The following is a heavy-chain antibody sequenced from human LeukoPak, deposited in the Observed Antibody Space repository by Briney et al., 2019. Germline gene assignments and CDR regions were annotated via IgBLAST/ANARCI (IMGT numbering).Heavy chain of an antibody. CDR3: VRDPSRLEPGYFDN. V-gene: IGHV3-21*01. CDR2: ISTTSST. CDR1: GFTFSSFS. Sequence: GGSLRLSCAASGFTFSSFSIHWVRPTPGKGLEWVSFISTTSSTHYVASVKGRFTISRDNAKNSVSLLMNSLRADDTAVYYCVRDPSRLEPGYFDNWGQGVLVTVSS. J-gene: IGHJ4*01. D-gene: IGHD6-19*01.